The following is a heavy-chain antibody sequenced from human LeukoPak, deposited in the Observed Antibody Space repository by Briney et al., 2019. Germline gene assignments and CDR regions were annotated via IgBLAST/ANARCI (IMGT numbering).Heavy chain of an antibody. CDR3: AREGVTYYDSSGYTRGFDP. D-gene: IGHD3-22*01. Sequence: GASEKVSCKASGYTFTGYYMHWVRQAPGQALEWMGWINPNSGGTNYAQKFQGRVTMTRDTSISTAYMELSRLRSDDTVVYYCAREGVTYYDSSGYTRGFDPWGQGTLVTVSS. V-gene: IGHV1-2*02. J-gene: IGHJ5*02. CDR2: INPNSGGT. CDR1: GYTFTGYY.